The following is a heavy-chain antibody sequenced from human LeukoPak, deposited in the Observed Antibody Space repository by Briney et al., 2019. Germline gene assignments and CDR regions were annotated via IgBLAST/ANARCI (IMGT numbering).Heavy chain of an antibody. Sequence: GASVKVSCKASGYTFTSYAMHWVRQAPGQSLEWMGWINAGNGNTKYSQKFQGRVTITRDTSASTANMELSSLRSEDTAVYYCARDGGGWEPYYFDYWGQGTLVTVSS. CDR1: GYTFTSYA. D-gene: IGHD1-26*01. J-gene: IGHJ4*02. V-gene: IGHV1-3*01. CDR2: INAGNGNT. CDR3: ARDGGGWEPYYFDY.